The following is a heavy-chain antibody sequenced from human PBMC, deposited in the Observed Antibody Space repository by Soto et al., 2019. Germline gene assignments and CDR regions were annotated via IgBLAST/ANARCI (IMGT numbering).Heavy chain of an antibody. Sequence: SQTLSLTCAISGDSVSGYSAAWNWIRQSPSRGLEWLGRTYYRSKWYYEYAVSVKSRITIHPDTSKNQFSLHLNSVSPDDTAVYYCARDRPSFYYYGLDVWGQGTTVTVSS. J-gene: IGHJ6*02. CDR2: TYYRSKWYY. CDR3: ARDRPSFYYYGLDV. CDR1: GDSVSGYSAA. V-gene: IGHV6-1*01.